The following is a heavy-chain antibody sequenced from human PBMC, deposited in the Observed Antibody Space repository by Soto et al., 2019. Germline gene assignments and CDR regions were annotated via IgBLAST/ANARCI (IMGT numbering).Heavy chain of an antibody. CDR1: GGSISSSSYY. J-gene: IGHJ6*02. V-gene: IGHV4-39*02. CDR2: IYYSGST. CDR3: AKDRGYCSSTSCLNYYYYGMDV. D-gene: IGHD2-2*01. Sequence: SETLSLTCTVSGGSISSSSYYWGWIRQPPGKGLEWIGSIYYSGSTYYNPSLKSRVTMSVDTSKNTLYLQMNSLRAEDTAVYYCAKDRGYCSSTSCLNYYYYGMDVWGQGTTVTVSS.